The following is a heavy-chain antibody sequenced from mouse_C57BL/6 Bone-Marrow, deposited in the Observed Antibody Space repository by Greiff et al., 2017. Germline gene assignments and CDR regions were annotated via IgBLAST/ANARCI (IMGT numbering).Heavy chain of an antibody. J-gene: IGHJ2*01. CDR3: SKSHYYDLDY. Sequence: VQLKQSGPELVKPGASVKISCKASGYSFTGYYMNWVKQSPEKSLEWIGEINPSTGGTTYTQKFKAKATLTVDKSSITAYMQLKSLTSEDSAVXDCSKSHYYDLDYWGQGTTRTVSS. V-gene: IGHV1-42*01. CDR2: INPSTGGT. D-gene: IGHD1-2*01. CDR1: GYSFTGYY.